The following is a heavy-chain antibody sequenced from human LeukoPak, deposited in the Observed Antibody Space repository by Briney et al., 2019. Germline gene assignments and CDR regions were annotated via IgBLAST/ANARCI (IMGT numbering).Heavy chain of an antibody. CDR2: ISSSGSTI. CDR1: GFTFSSYE. J-gene: IGHJ4*02. CDR3: ARVYYDILTGYRLVDY. V-gene: IGHV3-48*03. Sequence: GGSLRLSCAASGFTFSSYERNWVRQAPGKGLEWVSYISSSGSTIYYADSVKGRFTISRDNAKNSLYLQMNSLRAEDTAVYYCARVYYDILTGYRLVDYWGQGTLVTVSS. D-gene: IGHD3-9*01.